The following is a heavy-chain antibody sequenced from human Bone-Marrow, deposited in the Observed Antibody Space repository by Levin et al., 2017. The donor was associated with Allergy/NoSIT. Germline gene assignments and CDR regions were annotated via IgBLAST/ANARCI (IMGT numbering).Heavy chain of an antibody. D-gene: IGHD2/OR15-2a*01. CDR2: MSGTTGSH. CDR3: AKGTTVYFYYNGMDA. Sequence: GESLKISCVASGFTFNAYAMNWVRRAPGKGLEWVSAMSGTTGSHYYADSVKGRFTISRDSTKNTLFLQMDSPRVEDTATYYCAKGTTVYFYYNGMDAWGQGTTVTVFS. V-gene: IGHV3-23*01. J-gene: IGHJ6*02. CDR1: GFTFNAYA.